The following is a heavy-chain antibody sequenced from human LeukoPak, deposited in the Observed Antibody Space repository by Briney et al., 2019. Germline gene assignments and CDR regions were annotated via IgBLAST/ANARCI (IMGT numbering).Heavy chain of an antibody. CDR3: AGSYGGNAVGPFDI. J-gene: IGHJ3*02. Sequence: SETLSLTCAVSGGSFRGYHCSWIRQTQGKGLEWIGEVSQSGGASYNPSLKSRVTISVETSKNHFSLKLSSVTAADTAMYYCAGSYGGNAVGPFDIWGQGTMVTVSS. CDR1: GGSFRGYH. CDR2: VSQSGGA. D-gene: IGHD4-23*01. V-gene: IGHV4-34*01.